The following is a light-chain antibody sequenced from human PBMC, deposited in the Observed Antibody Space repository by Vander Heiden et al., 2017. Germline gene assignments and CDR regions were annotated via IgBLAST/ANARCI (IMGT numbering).Light chain of an antibody. V-gene: IGLV3-1*01. CDR2: QNQ. CDR1: NLGNKF. CDR3: QAWETSLVI. Sequence: SYELTQPPSVSVSPGETASITCSGDNLGNKFASWYQQKPGQPPGLVMFQNQHRPPAIPERFSGSNSGNTATLTISGTQATDEADYYCQAWETSLVIFGGGTKLTVL. J-gene: IGLJ2*01.